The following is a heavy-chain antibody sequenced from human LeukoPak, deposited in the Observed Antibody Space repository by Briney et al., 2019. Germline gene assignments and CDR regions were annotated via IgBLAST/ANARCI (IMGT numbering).Heavy chain of an antibody. Sequence: GGSLRLSCAASAFTFSRYGMHWVRQAPGKGLEWVAFIRDDGVNKYYADSVKGRFTISRENAKNSLYLQMNSLRAGDTAVYYCARGITFGGVILRFDPWGQGTLVTVSS. CDR2: IRDDGVNK. CDR1: AFTFSRYG. V-gene: IGHV3-30*02. D-gene: IGHD3-16*02. CDR3: ARGITFGGVILRFDP. J-gene: IGHJ5*02.